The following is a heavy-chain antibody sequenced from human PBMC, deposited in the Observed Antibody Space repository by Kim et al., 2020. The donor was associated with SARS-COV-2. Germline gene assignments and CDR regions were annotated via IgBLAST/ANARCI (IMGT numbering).Heavy chain of an antibody. CDR3: ARSGNGYNAFGI. Sequence: GGSLRLSCAASGLSFSYSYMNWVRQAPGKGLEWLSFISTRGESIFYADSVEGRFTISRDNAKNSLYLLKNYLSDEDTAVYYCARSGNGYNAFGIWG. V-gene: IGHV3-11*01. CDR1: GLSFSYSY. D-gene: IGHD5-12*01. J-gene: IGHJ3*02. CDR2: ISTRGESI.